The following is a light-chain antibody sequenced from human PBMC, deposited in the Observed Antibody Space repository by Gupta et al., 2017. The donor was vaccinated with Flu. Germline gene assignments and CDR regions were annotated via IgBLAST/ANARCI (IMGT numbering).Light chain of an antibody. CDR3: AAWDDSLNAWV. V-gene: IGLV1-44*01. CDR2: SNN. CDR1: SSNIGSNT. J-gene: IGLJ3*02. Sequence: QSVLPQPPSASGTPGQRVPISCSGSSSNIGSNTVNWYQQLPGTAPKLLIYSNNQRPSGVPDRFSGSKSGTSASLAISGLQSEDEADYYCAAWDDSLNAWVFGGGTKLTVL.